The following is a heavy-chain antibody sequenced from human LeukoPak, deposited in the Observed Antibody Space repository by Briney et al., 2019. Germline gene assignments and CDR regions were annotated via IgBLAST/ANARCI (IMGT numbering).Heavy chain of an antibody. CDR1: GFTFSSYW. Sequence: GGSLRLSCAASGFTFSSYWMHWVRQAPGKGLAWVSRINSDGSSTIYADSVKGRFTISRDNAKNTLCLQMNSLRAEDTAVYYCARGAARLGSDYWGQGTLVTVSS. V-gene: IGHV3-74*01. CDR3: ARGAARLGSDY. J-gene: IGHJ4*02. D-gene: IGHD6-6*01. CDR2: INSDGSST.